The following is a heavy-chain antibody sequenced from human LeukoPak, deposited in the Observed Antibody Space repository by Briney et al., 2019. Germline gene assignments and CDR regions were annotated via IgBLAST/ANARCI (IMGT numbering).Heavy chain of an antibody. D-gene: IGHD5-18*01. Sequence: SETLSLTCTVSGYSISSGYYWGWIRQPPGKGLVGIGSIYYSGSTYYNPSLKSRVSISVDTSKNQFSLKLDSVTAADTAVYYCARGPYTVLVRMEWGEPPPRYYFDYWGQGTLVTVSS. CDR1: GYSISSGYY. J-gene: IGHJ4*02. CDR3: ARGPYTVLVRMEWGEPPPRYYFDY. CDR2: IYYSGST. V-gene: IGHV4-38-2*02.